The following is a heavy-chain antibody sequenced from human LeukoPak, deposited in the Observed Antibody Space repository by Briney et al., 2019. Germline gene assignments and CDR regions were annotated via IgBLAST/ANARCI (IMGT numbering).Heavy chain of an antibody. J-gene: IGHJ4*02. CDR2: INPNSGGT. Sequence: ASVKVSCKASGGTFSSYAISWVRQAPGQGLEWMGWINPNSGGTNYAQKFQGRVTMTRDTSISTAYMELSRLRSDDTAVYYCARDQVGGVVPAASLNYWGQGTLVTVSS. D-gene: IGHD2-2*01. V-gene: IGHV1-2*02. CDR3: ARDQVGGVVPAASLNY. CDR1: GGTFSSYA.